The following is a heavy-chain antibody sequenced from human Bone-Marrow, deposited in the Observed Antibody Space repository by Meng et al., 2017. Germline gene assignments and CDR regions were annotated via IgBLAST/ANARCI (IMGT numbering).Heavy chain of an antibody. CDR2: IYHSGST. J-gene: IGHJ4*02. D-gene: IGHD2-2*01. Sequence: QVQLQESGPGLVKPSQTLSLTCTVSGGSISSGDYYWNWIRQPPGKGLEWIGYIYHSGSTYYNPSLKSRVTISIDTSKNQFSLKLSSVTAADTAVYYCARVLCSNNNCYSSDYWGQGTRVTGAS. CDR3: ARVLCSNNNCYSSDY. V-gene: IGHV4-30-4*01. CDR1: GGSISSGDYY.